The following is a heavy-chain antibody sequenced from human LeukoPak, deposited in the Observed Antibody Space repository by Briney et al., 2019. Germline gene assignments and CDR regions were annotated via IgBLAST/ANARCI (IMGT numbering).Heavy chain of an antibody. CDR1: GYTFTTYL. CDR2: IDPSGGST. J-gene: IGHJ1*01. D-gene: IGHD5-24*01. V-gene: IGHV1-46*01. Sequence: ASVKVSCKASGYTFTTYLMNWVRQAPGQGLEWMGIIDPSGGSTSYAQKFQGRVTVTRDMSTSIVYMELSSLRSEDTAVYYCARGSLSEMAKISYWGQGTLVTVSS. CDR3: ARGSLSEMAKISY.